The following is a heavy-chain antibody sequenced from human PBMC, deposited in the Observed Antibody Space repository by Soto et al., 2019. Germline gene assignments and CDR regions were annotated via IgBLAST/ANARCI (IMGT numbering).Heavy chain of an antibody. D-gene: IGHD5-12*01. CDR3: ARDRRGYSGYDSNNWFDP. CDR2: IYYSGST. V-gene: IGHV4-31*03. Sequence: QVQLQESGPGLVKPSQTLSLTCTVSGGSISSGGYYWSWIRQHPGKGLECIGYIYYSGSTYYNPSLKSRVTISVDTSKNQVSLKLSSVTAADTAVYYCARDRRGYSGYDSNNWFDPWGQGTLVTVSS. CDR1: GGSISSGGYY. J-gene: IGHJ5*02.